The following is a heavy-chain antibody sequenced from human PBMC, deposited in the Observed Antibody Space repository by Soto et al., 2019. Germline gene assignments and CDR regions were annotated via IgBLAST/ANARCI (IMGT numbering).Heavy chain of an antibody. CDR3: ARDPTLTDYFFHGMDV. CDR1: GNSFTNNC. Sequence: AESLTINCEVSGNSFTNNCISWVLQMPGKGLEWMGRIGPRDSYTNYSPSFQGQVTIAADRSISTAYLQWSSLKASESGMYYCARDPTLTDYFFHGMDVWGQGTMVTVSS. D-gene: IGHD4-17*01. CDR2: IGPRDSYT. V-gene: IGHV5-10-1*04. J-gene: IGHJ6*02.